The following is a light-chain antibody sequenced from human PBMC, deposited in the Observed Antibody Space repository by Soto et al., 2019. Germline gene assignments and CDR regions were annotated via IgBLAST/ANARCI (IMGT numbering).Light chain of an antibody. Sequence: QSVLTQPASVYGSPGQSITISCTGTSSDVGGYNSVSWYQHYPVGAPKLMIYDVSNRPSGVSNRFSGSKSGNTASLTISGLQAEDESEYYCSSYTGSSTYVFGPGTKLTVL. CDR2: DVS. V-gene: IGLV2-14*03. J-gene: IGLJ1*01. CDR3: SSYTGSSTYV. CDR1: SSDVGGYNS.